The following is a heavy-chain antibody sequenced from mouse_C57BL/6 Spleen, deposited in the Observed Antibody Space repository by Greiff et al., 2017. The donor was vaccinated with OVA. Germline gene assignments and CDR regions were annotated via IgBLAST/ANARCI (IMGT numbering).Heavy chain of an antibody. CDR3: TIPGAMDY. CDR2: IDPENGDT. J-gene: IGHJ4*01. V-gene: IGHV14-4*01. CDR1: GFNIKDDY. Sequence: VQLQQSGAELVRPGASVKLSCTASGFNIKDDYMHWVKQRPEQGLEWIGWIDPENGDTEYASKFQGKATITADTSSNTAYLQLSSLTSEDTAVYYCTIPGAMDYWGQGTSVTVSS.